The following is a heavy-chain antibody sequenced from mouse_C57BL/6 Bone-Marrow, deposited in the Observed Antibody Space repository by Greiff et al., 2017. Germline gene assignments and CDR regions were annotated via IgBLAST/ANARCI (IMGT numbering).Heavy chain of an antibody. V-gene: IGHV1-64*01. D-gene: IGHD2-12*01. CDR1: GYTFTSYW. Sequence: QVQLQQPGAELVKPGASVKLSCKASGYTFTSYWMHWVKQRPGQGLEWIGMIHPNSGSTNYNEKFKSKATLTVDKSSSTAYMQLSSLTSEDSAVYYWARGGASYISSGGFAYWGQGTLVTVSA. CDR2: IHPNSGST. J-gene: IGHJ3*01. CDR3: ARGGASYISSGGFAY.